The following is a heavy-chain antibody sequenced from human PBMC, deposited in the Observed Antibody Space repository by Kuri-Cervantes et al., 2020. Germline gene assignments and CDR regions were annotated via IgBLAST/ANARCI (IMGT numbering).Heavy chain of an antibody. J-gene: IGHJ4*02. D-gene: IGHD3-22*01. CDR3: ARDPAGLPLGNLVTMIVIEDY. Sequence: SVKVSCKASGFTFTSSAVQWVRQARGQRLEWIGWIVVGSGNTNYAQKFQERVTITRDMSTSTAYMELSSLRSEDTAVYYCARDPAGLPLGNLVTMIVIEDYWGRGTLVTVSS. CDR1: GFTFTSSA. CDR2: IVVGSGNT. V-gene: IGHV1-58*01.